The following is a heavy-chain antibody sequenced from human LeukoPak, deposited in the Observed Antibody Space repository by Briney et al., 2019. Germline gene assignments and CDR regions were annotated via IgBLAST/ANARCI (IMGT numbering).Heavy chain of an antibody. D-gene: IGHD3-3*01. V-gene: IGHV3-53*01. J-gene: IGHJ4*02. CDR2: IYSGGST. CDR1: GFSVSNDY. CDR3: VRDFRFLEDY. Sequence: GGSLRLSCAASGFSVSNDYMSWVRQAPGKGLEWVSVIYSGGSTHYADSVKGRLTISRDNSKNTLYLEMNSLRGEDTAVYYCVRDFRFLEDYWGQGTLVTVSS.